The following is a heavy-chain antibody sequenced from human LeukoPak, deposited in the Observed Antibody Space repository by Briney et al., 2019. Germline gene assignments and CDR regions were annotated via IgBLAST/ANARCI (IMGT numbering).Heavy chain of an antibody. D-gene: IGHD4-23*01. CDR3: ARDMGAPDYGSYSVDY. CDR2: IHYSGSA. Sequence: SETLSLTCTVSGGSVSSGSYYWSWVRQPPGRGLEWIAYIHYSGSAAYNPSLKSRVTISRDMSTNQFSLKMTSVTAADTAVYFCARDMGAPDYGSYSVDYWGQGTLVTVSS. J-gene: IGHJ4*02. CDR1: GGSVSSGSYY. V-gene: IGHV4-61*01.